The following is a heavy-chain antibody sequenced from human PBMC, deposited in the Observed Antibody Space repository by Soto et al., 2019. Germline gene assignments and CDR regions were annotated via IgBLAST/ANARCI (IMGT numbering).Heavy chain of an antibody. V-gene: IGHV4-34*01. Sequence: SETLSLTCAVYGGSFSGYYWSWIRQPPGKGLEWIGEINHSGSTNYNPSLKSRVTISVDTSKNQFSLKLSSVTAADTAVYYCARAQNWGSEELDYWGQGTLVTVSS. CDR2: INHSGST. D-gene: IGHD7-27*01. CDR1: GGSFSGYY. CDR3: ARAQNWGSEELDY. J-gene: IGHJ4*02.